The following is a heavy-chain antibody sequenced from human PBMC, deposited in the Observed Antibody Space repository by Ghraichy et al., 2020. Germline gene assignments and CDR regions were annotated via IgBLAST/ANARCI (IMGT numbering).Heavy chain of an antibody. CDR3: ATDLSWRGPAAIPDAFDI. Sequence: ASVKVSCKVSGYTLTELSMHWVRQAPGKGLEWMGGFDPEDGETIYAQKFQGRVTMTEDTSTDTAYMELSSLRSEDTAVYYCATDLSWRGPAAIPDAFDIWGQGTMVTVSS. V-gene: IGHV1-24*01. D-gene: IGHD2-2*02. J-gene: IGHJ3*02. CDR1: GYTLTELS. CDR2: FDPEDGET.